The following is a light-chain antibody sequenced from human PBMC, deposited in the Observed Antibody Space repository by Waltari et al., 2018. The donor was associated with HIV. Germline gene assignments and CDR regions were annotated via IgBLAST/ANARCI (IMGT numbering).Light chain of an antibody. CDR1: QSVLYSSNNKNY. V-gene: IGKV4-1*01. Sequence: DIVMTQSPDSLAVSLGERATIDCRSSQSVLYSSNNKNYLAWYQQRPGQSPRMFIYWSSTREAGVPDRFSGSGSGTDFNLTISSLQAEDVAVYYCQQYFTTPWTFGQGTKVEIK. CDR3: QQYFTTPWT. CDR2: WSS. J-gene: IGKJ1*01.